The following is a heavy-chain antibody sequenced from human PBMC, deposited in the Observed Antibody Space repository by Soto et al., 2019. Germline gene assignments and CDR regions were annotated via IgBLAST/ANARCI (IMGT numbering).Heavy chain of an antibody. V-gene: IGHV4-39*01. CDR2: IYYSGST. CDR3: ARHSYYYGSTYGCWLDP. D-gene: IGHD3-10*01. Sequence: SETLSLTCTVSGGSISSSSYYWGWIRQPPGKGLEWIGSIYYSGSTYYNPSLKSRVTISVDTSKNQFSLKLSSVTAADTAEYYCARHSYYYGSTYGCWLDPWGQGTLVTV. CDR1: GGSISSSSYY. J-gene: IGHJ5*02.